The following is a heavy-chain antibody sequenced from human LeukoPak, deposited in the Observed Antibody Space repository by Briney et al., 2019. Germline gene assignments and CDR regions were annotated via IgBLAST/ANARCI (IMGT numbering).Heavy chain of an antibody. CDR1: GYTFTSNG. D-gene: IGHD3-10*01. J-gene: IGHJ5*02. V-gene: IGHV1-18*01. CDR3: ARVPRGVGSNWFDP. CDR2: ISAYNGNT. Sequence: GASVKVPCKASGYTFTSNGISWVRQAPGQGLEWMGWISAYNGNTNYAQKLQGRVTMTTDTSTSTAYMELRSLRSDDTAVYYCARVPRGVGSNWFDPWGQGTLVTVSS.